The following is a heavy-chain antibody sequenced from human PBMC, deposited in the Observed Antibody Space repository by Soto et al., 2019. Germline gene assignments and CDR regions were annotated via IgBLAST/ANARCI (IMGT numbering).Heavy chain of an antibody. Sequence: ALRLSCAASGFTFSSYGMHWVRQAPGKGLEWVAVIWYDGSHTYYADSVKGRFTISRDNSRNTLYLQMNSLRAEDTAVYYCARDRSSYFDYWGQGALVTVSS. CDR2: IWYDGSHT. J-gene: IGHJ4*02. V-gene: IGHV3-33*01. CDR3: ARDRSSYFDY. CDR1: GFTFSSYG.